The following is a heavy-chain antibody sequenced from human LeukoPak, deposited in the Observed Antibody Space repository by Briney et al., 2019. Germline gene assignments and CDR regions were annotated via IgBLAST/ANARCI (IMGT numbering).Heavy chain of an antibody. CDR2: FDPEDGET. Sequence: ASVKVSCKVSGYTLTELSMHWVRQAPGKGLEWMGGFDPEDGETIYAQKFKGRVTMTEDTSTDTAYMELSSMRSEDTAVYYCATDRGYSYGDDAFDIWGQGTMVTVSS. J-gene: IGHJ3*02. V-gene: IGHV1-24*01. CDR3: ATDRGYSYGDDAFDI. D-gene: IGHD5-18*01. CDR1: GYTLTELS.